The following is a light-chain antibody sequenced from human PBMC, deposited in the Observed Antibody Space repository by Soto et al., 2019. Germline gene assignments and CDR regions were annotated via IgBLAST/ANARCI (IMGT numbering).Light chain of an antibody. Sequence: DIQMTQSPPSLSAYVGDRVTITCQASQNINTYVNWYQQKPGKAPQLLIYGASSLPGGVPSRFSGSGSGTDFTLTISSLQPEDFATYYCQQSYNSRTFGQGTKLEIK. CDR2: GAS. J-gene: IGKJ2*01. CDR1: QNINTY. V-gene: IGKV1-39*01. CDR3: QQSYNSRT.